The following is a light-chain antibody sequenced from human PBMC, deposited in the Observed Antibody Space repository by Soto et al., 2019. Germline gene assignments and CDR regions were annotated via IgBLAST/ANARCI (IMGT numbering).Light chain of an antibody. CDR1: SSDVGSYNL. Sequence: QSALTQPASVSGSPGQSITISCTGTSSDVGSYNLVSWYQQHPGKAPKLMIYEGSKRPSGVSNRFSGSKSGNTASLTISGLQVEDGGDYYCCPYAGSSPLVFGGGTNLPVL. CDR3: CPYAGSSPLV. J-gene: IGLJ3*02. CDR2: EGS. V-gene: IGLV2-23*01.